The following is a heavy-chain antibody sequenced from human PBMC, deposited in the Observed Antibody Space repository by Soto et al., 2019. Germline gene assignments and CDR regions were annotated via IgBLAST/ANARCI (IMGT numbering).Heavy chain of an antibody. V-gene: IGHV3-30*18. CDR2: LSYDGGNE. J-gene: IGHJ6*02. Sequence: PGGSLRLSCAASGFTFRSHGMHWARQAPGKGLESVAVLSYDGGNEYYADSVKGRFTVSRDNSKNTLYLEMNNLRAEDTAVYFCAKDRSATLYYYGMDVWGQGTTVTVSS. CDR1: GFTFRSHG. D-gene: IGHD6-19*01. CDR3: AKDRSATLYYYGMDV.